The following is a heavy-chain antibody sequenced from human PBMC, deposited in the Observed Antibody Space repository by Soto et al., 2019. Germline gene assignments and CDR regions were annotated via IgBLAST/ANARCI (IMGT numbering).Heavy chain of an antibody. CDR1: GFSFSTSQVG. J-gene: IGHJ4*02. CDR3: AHRPGGYMSGWDNGYFDS. CDR2: IYWDDDK. V-gene: IGHV2-5*02. D-gene: IGHD6-19*01. Sequence: QITLDESGPTLVKPTQTLTLTCTFSGFSFSTSQVGVGWIRQPPGKAQEWLGLIYWDDDKRYSPSLRSRLTITKDTSKNQVVLTMTNMDPLDTATYYCAHRPGGYMSGWDNGYFDSWGRGALVTVSS.